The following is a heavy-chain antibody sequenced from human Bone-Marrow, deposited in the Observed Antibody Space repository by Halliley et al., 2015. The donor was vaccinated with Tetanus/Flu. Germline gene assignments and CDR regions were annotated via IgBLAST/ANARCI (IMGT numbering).Heavy chain of an antibody. CDR1: GFTFRDYS. Sequence: QLVQSGGGLVHPGGSLRLSCVGSGFTFRDYSMTWVRQGPGRGLEWVSDIVGRGDSASYADSVRGRFFISRDNYNNVMYLQMNNLRVEDTAVYFCAKDQYADGWRTRDHWGQGVLVTVSS. V-gene: IGHV3-23*04. J-gene: IGHJ1*01. CDR2: IVGRGDSA. CDR3: AKDQYADGWRTRDH. D-gene: IGHD6-19*01.